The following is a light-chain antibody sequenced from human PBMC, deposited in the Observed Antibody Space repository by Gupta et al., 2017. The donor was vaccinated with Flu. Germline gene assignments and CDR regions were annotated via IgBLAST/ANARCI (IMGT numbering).Light chain of an antibody. CDR1: QRIALY. Sequence: PSALSASVGDRVPITCRASQRIALYVYWYQQKPGKAPQLLINSASTVNTGVPSRFNGSGAGTEFTLTINRHQPEDSATYYCQQTDNTPSTFGQGTKVEIK. CDR2: SAS. J-gene: IGKJ1*01. V-gene: IGKV1-39*01. CDR3: QQTDNTPST.